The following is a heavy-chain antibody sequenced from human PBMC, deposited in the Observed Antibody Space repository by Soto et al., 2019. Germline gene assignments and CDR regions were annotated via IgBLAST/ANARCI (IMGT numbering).Heavy chain of an antibody. CDR2: IDWDDDK. V-gene: IGHV2-70*01. J-gene: IGHJ6*02. CDR1: GFSLSTSGMC. D-gene: IGHD6-6*01. CDR3: ARAPSIAAPLGYYYYGMHV. Sequence: ESGPTLVNPTQTLTLTCTFSGFSLSTSGMCVSWIRQPPGKALEWLALIDWDDDKYYSTSLKTRLTISKDTSKNQVVLTMTNMDPVDTATYYCARAPSIAAPLGYYYYGMHVCGQGTTVTVYS.